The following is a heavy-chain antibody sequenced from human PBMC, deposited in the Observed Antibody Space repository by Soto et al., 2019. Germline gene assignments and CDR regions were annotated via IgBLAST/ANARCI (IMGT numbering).Heavy chain of an antibody. Sequence: GASVKVSCKASGGTFSSYAISWLRQAPGQGLEWMGGIIPIFGTANYAQKFQGRVTITADESTSTAYMELCSLRSEDTAVYYCASTSSGWAKHGYYYYGMDVWGQGTTVTVSS. D-gene: IGHD6-19*01. CDR1: GGTFSSYA. V-gene: IGHV1-69*13. J-gene: IGHJ6*02. CDR3: ASTSSGWAKHGYYYYGMDV. CDR2: IIPIFGTA.